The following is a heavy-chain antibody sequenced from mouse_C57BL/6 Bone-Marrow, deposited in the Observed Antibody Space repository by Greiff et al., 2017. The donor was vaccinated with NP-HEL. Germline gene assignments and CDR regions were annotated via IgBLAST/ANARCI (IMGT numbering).Heavy chain of an antibody. CDR3: ARHCGNYPYWYFDV. CDR1: GFTFSDYG. J-gene: IGHJ1*03. CDR2: ISSGSSTF. Sequence: EVKLVESGGGLVKPGGSLKLPCAASGFTFSDYGMHWVRQAPEKGLEWVSYISSGSSTFYYADTVKGRFTISRDYAKNTLFLQMTSLRSEEAAMNYCARHCGNYPYWYFDVWGTGTTVTVYS. V-gene: IGHV5-17*01. D-gene: IGHD2-1*01.